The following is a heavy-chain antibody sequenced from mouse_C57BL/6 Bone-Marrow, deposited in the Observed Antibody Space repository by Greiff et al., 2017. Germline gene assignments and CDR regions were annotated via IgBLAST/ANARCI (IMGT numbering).Heavy chain of an antibody. CDR1: GFNIKDDY. CDR3: TTVLYPYYFDY. CDR2: IDPENGDT. Sequence: VQLKESGAELVRPGASVKLSCTASGFNIKDDYMHWVKQRPEQGLEWIGWIDPENGDTEYASKFQGKATITADTSSNTAYLQLSSLTSEDTAVYYCTTVLYPYYFDYGGQGTTLTVSS. V-gene: IGHV14-4*01. D-gene: IGHD2-12*01. J-gene: IGHJ2*01.